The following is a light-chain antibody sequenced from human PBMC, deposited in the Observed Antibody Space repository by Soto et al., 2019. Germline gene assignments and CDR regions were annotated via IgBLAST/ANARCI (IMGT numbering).Light chain of an antibody. V-gene: IGKV1-39*01. CDR3: QQNYGTPGT. Sequence: DIQITQSPSSLSAYVGDRITITCRASQTISRYLNWYQQRPGTAPKVLIFGANSLQSGVPSRFSGSGSGTEFTLTISSLQPEDFATYYCQQNYGTPGTFGQGTKVDIK. CDR2: GAN. J-gene: IGKJ1*01. CDR1: QTISRY.